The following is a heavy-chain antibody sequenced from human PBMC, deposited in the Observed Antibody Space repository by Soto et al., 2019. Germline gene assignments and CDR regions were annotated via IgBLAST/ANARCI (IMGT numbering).Heavy chain of an antibody. CDR3: ARGREDIVVVPAAMFDP. V-gene: IGHV4-34*01. D-gene: IGHD2-2*01. CDR1: GGSFSGYY. J-gene: IGHJ5*02. Sequence: SETLSLTCAVYGGSFSGYYWSWIRQPPGKGLEWIGEINHSGSTNYNPSLKSRVTISVDTSKNQFSLKLSSVTAADTAVYYCARGREDIVVVPAAMFDPWGQGTLVTVSS. CDR2: INHSGST.